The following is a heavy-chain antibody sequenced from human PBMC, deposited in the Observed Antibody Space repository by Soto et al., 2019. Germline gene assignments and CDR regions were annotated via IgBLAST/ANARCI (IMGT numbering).Heavy chain of an antibody. CDR2: IVVGSGNT. CDR1: GFTFTSSA. CDR3: AAVPYYYGSGSYYNPD. D-gene: IGHD3-10*01. J-gene: IGHJ4*02. V-gene: IGHV1-58*01. Sequence: SVKVSCKASGFTFTSSAVQWVRQARGQRLEWIGWIVVGSGNTNYAQKFQGRVTITRDMSTSTAYMELSSLRSEDTAVYYCAAVPYYYGSGSYYNPDWGQGTLVTVSS.